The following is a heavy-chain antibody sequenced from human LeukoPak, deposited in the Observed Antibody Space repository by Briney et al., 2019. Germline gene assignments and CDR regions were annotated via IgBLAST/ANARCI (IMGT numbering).Heavy chain of an antibody. CDR1: GISLSTYA. CDR3: AKRGVVIRGLLVIGYHQEAYHYDF. V-gene: IGHV3-23*01. J-gene: IGHJ4*02. CDR2: ISERGGST. D-gene: IGHD3-10*01. Sequence: GGSLRVSCVVSGISLSTYAMTWVRQAPGEGLGWVSYISERGGSTTSADSVKGRFTISRGTSLNTLYLQMNNLRAEDTAVYFCAKRGVVIRGLLVIGYHQEAYHYDFWGQGVLVTVSS.